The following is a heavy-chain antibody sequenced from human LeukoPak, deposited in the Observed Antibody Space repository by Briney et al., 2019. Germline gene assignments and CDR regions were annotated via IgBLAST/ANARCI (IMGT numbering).Heavy chain of an antibody. Sequence: ASVKVSCKASGYTFTSYAMNWVRQAPGQGLEWMGWINTNTGNPTYAQGFTGRFVFSLDTSVSTAYLQISSLKAEDTAVYYCVPNYYGSGSYYHFDYWGQGTLVTVSS. CDR2: INTNTGNP. CDR3: VPNYYGSGSYYHFDY. J-gene: IGHJ4*02. D-gene: IGHD3-10*01. V-gene: IGHV7-4-1*02. CDR1: GYTFTSYA.